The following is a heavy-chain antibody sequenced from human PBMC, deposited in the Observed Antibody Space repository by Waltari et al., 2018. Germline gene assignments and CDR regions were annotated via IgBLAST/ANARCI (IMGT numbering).Heavy chain of an antibody. J-gene: IGHJ6*02. CDR3: ARSGFMDV. CDR2: INPNGNTV. D-gene: IGHD3-10*01. CDR1: FSTYW. V-gene: IGHV3-74*03. Sequence: FSTYWMNWARQGPGEGLVSVARINPNGNTVLYADSVKGRFTISRDNAKNMLYLQMNSLRDDDTAVYYCARSGFMDVWGQGTTVTVSS.